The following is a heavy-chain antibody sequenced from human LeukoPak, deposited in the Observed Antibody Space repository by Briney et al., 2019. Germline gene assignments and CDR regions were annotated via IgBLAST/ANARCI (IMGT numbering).Heavy chain of an antibody. D-gene: IGHD6-19*01. V-gene: IGHV1-46*01. CDR1: GYTFTSYY. Sequence: ASVKVSCKASGYTFTSYYMHWVRQARGQGLEWMGIINPSGGSTSYAQKFQGRVTMTRDTSISTAYMELSRLRSDDTAVYYCARDSYSGGWSTALYRFDPWGQGTLVTVSS. CDR3: ARDSYSGGWSTALYRFDP. J-gene: IGHJ5*02. CDR2: INPSGGST.